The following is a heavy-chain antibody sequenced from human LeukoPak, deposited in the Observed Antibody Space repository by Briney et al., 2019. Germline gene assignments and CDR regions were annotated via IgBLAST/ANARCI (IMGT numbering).Heavy chain of an antibody. CDR2: IIIGSGRT. Sequence: SVKVSCKASGFTFSNSAIQWVRQARGQRLEWIGWIIIGSGRTHYAQNLQERLTITRDMSTNTAYMELSSLRSEDTAVYYCAAELYSGTYGRCCSFAFWGQGTPVTVSS. CDR3: AAELYSGTYGRCCSFAF. CDR1: GFTFSNSA. J-gene: IGHJ4*02. D-gene: IGHD1-26*01. V-gene: IGHV1-58*02.